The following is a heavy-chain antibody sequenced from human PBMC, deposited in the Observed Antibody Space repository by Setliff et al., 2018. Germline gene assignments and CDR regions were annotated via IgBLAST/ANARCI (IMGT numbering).Heavy chain of an antibody. J-gene: IGHJ4*02. D-gene: IGHD5-12*01. Sequence: GGSLRLSCAASGFTFSSYAITWVRQAPGKGLEWVSMVSGSAQTTYYADSVKGRFTISRDNSKNTVYLQMGSLRAEDMAVYYCARVGDSSGYDYWGQGTLVTVSS. CDR2: VSGSAQTT. CDR1: GFTFSSYA. CDR3: ARVGDSSGYDY. V-gene: IGHV3-23*01.